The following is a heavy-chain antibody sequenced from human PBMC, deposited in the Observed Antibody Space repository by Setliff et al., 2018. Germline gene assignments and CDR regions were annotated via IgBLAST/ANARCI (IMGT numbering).Heavy chain of an antibody. Sequence: SETLSLTCSVYGESFSNNYWSWIRQTPGKGLEWIEEINHRGSTNYSPSLKSRVIISLDTPKNQFSLTLHSLTAADTGVYYCARDTRVRDSSSVPSAAFDTWGRGTMVTVSS. D-gene: IGHD2-15*01. CDR2: INHRGST. CDR1: GESFSNNY. CDR3: ARDTRVRDSSSVPSAAFDT. V-gene: IGHV4-34*01. J-gene: IGHJ3*02.